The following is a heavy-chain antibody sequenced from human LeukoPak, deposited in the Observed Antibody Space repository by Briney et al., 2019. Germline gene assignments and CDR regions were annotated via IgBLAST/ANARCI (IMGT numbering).Heavy chain of an antibody. Sequence: TSETLSLTCTVSGGSISSSSYYWSWIRQPPGKGLEWIGYIYYSGSTNYNPSLKSRVTISVDTSKNQFSLKLSSVTAADTAVYYCARHSWHYDILTGYYTDYYYYGMDVWGQGTTVTVSS. CDR1: GGSISSSSYY. D-gene: IGHD3-9*01. J-gene: IGHJ6*02. CDR2: IYYSGST. CDR3: ARHSWHYDILTGYYTDYYYYGMDV. V-gene: IGHV4-61*05.